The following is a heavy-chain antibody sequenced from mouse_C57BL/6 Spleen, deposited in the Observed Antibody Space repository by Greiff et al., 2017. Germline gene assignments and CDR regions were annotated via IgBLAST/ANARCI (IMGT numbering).Heavy chain of an antibody. CDR1: GFTFSDYG. Sequence: EVHLVESGGGLVKPGGSLKLSCAASGFTFSDYGMHWVRQAPEKGLEWVAYISSGSSTIYYADTVKGRFTISRDNATNTLFLQMTSLRSADTAMYYCARGDDYDDSMDYWGQGTSVTVSS. J-gene: IGHJ4*01. V-gene: IGHV5-17*01. D-gene: IGHD2-4*01. CDR2: ISSGSSTI. CDR3: ARGDDYDDSMDY.